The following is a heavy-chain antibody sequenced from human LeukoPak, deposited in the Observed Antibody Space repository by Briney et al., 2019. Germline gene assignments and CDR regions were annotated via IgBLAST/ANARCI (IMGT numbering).Heavy chain of an antibody. Sequence: PGGSLRLSCAASGFTFSSYSMNWVRQAPGKGLEWVSYISSSSSTIYYADSVKGRFTISRDNAKNSLYLQMNSLRAEDTAVYYCAREHRGPYSSSTEWDYWGQGTLVTVSS. CDR2: ISSSSSTI. J-gene: IGHJ4*02. CDR3: AREHRGPYSSSTEWDY. CDR1: GFTFSSYS. V-gene: IGHV3-48*01. D-gene: IGHD6-6*01.